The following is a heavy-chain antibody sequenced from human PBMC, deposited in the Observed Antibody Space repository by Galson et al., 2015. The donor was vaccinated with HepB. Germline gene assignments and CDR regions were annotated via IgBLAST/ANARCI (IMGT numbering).Heavy chain of an antibody. Sequence: SVKVSCKASGYTFTSYYMHWVRQAPGQGLEWMGIINPSGGSTSYAQKFQGRVTMTRDTSTSTVYMELSSLGSEDTAVYYCASEPAIVVVPAAILGDGAFDIWGQGTMVTVSS. CDR3: ASEPAIVVVPAAILGDGAFDI. V-gene: IGHV1-46*01. J-gene: IGHJ3*02. CDR2: INPSGGST. CDR1: GYTFTSYY. D-gene: IGHD2-2*01.